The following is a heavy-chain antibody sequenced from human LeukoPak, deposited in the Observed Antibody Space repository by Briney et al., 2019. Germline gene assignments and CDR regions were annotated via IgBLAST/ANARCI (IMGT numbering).Heavy chain of an antibody. CDR1: GGTFSSYA. CDR3: ARSSSPHLDYYYYIDF. Sequence: SVQVSCKASGGTFSSYAISWVRLAPGPGLEWMGGIIPIFGRANYAQKFQGRVTITTDESTSTAYMELSSLRSEDTAVYYCARSSSPHLDYYYYIDFWGRGTRVTVSS. CDR2: IIPIFGRA. D-gene: IGHD6-13*01. J-gene: IGHJ6*03. V-gene: IGHV1-69*05.